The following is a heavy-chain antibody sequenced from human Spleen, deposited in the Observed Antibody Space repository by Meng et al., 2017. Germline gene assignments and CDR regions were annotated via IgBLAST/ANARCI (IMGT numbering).Heavy chain of an antibody. D-gene: IGHD4-11*01. CDR1: GGSFSDYH. J-gene: IGHJ4*02. CDR3: ARGPTTMAHDFDY. V-gene: IGHV4-34*01. Sequence: QGQLQQWGAGLLKPSETLSLTCVVSGGSFSDYHWSWIRQPPAKGLEWIGEINHSGSTNYNPSLESRATISVDTSQNNLSLKLSSVTAADSAVYYCARGPTTMAHDFDYWGQGTLVTVSS. CDR2: INHSGST.